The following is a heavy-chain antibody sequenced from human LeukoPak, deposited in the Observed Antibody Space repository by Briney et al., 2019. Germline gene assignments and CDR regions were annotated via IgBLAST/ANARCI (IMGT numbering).Heavy chain of an antibody. Sequence: GGSLRLSCAASGFTFSSHWMHWVRQVPGKGLVWVSRITTDVTNTAYADSVRGRFTISRDNAKNTLYLQMNSLRAEDTAVYYCARDRGAGTAFDAWGQGTLVTVSS. CDR2: ITTDVTNT. J-gene: IGHJ5*02. CDR3: ARDRGAGTAFDA. D-gene: IGHD1-1*01. V-gene: IGHV3-74*01. CDR1: GFTFSSHW.